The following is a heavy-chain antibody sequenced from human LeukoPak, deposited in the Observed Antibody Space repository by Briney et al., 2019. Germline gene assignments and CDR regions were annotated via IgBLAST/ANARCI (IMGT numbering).Heavy chain of an antibody. Sequence: SETLSLTCSVSSGSPSSYYWSWIRQPPGKGLEWIGYIYYSGSTNYNPSLKSRVTISVDTSKNQVSLKLSSVTAADTAVYYCARAVNSGSYTNFQRWGQGTLVTVSS. J-gene: IGHJ1*01. CDR1: SGSPSSYY. CDR2: IYYSGST. V-gene: IGHV4-59*01. D-gene: IGHD1-26*01. CDR3: ARAVNSGSYTNFQR.